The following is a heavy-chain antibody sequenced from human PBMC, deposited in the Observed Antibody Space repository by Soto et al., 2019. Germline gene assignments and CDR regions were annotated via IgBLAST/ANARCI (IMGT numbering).Heavy chain of an antibody. J-gene: IGHJ6*02. CDR1: RFIFSSYG. V-gene: IGHV3-30*18. Sequence: LRLSCAASRFIFSSYGMHWVRQAPGKGLEWVAVISNDGSNEYYADSVKGRFTISRDNSKNTLYLQMNSLRAEDTAVYYCAKDDRVTARGAYSMDVWGQGTTVTVSS. D-gene: IGHD2-21*02. CDR3: AKDDRVTARGAYSMDV. CDR2: ISNDGSNE.